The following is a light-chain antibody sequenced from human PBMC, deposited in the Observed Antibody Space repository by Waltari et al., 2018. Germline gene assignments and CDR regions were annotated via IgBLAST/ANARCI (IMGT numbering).Light chain of an antibody. V-gene: IGKV3-20*01. J-gene: IGKJ1*01. CDR3: QKYGSLPAT. CDR1: QSISKY. Sequence: EIMLTQSPGTLSLSPGERATLSCRASQSISKYLPWYQQNPGQAPSLLIYDASSRATGIPDRFSGSGSGTDFSLTISRLEPEDFAVYYCQKYGSLPATFGQGTKVEIK. CDR2: DAS.